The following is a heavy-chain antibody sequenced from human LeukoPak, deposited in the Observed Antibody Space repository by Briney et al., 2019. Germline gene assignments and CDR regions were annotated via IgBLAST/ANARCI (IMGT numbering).Heavy chain of an antibody. D-gene: IGHD6-6*01. CDR3: ATTSRGPKYSSSSVRWFDP. CDR2: ISGSGGST. J-gene: IGHJ5*02. CDR1: GFTFSSYA. V-gene: IGHV3-23*01. Sequence: GGSLRLSCAASGFTFSSYAMSWVRQAPGKGLEWVSAISGSGGSTYYADSVKGRFTISRDNSKNTLYLQMNSLRAEDTAVYYCATTSRGPKYSSSSVRWFDPWGQGTLVTVSS.